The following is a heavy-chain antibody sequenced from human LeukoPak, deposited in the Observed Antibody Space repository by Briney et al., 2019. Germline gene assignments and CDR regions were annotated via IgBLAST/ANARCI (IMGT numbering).Heavy chain of an antibody. J-gene: IGHJ5*02. V-gene: IGHV4-59*01. CDR3: ARYSDAYAGARWFDH. CDR1: GGSINSYY. D-gene: IGHD3-3*01. CDR2: IYYTGST. Sequence: SETLCLTCTVSGGSINSYYWSWIRQPPGKEQEWIGYIYYTGSTNYNPSLKSRVTISLDTSKNQFSLILNSVTAADAAVYYCARYSDAYAGARWFDHWGQGILVTVSS.